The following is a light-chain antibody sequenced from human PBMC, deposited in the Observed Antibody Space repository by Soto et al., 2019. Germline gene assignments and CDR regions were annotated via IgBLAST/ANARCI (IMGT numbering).Light chain of an antibody. J-gene: IGKJ2*01. Sequence: DIQMTQAPSTLSASVGDRVTITCRASQSVSVWLAWSQQNPGKAPKLLISDASSLQHGVPSRVSGSASGTDFAPIISSLQPHDFATHYDQLYITYSPYTFGQVPKVKI. CDR2: DAS. CDR1: QSVSVW. CDR3: QLYITYSPYT. V-gene: IGKV1-5*01.